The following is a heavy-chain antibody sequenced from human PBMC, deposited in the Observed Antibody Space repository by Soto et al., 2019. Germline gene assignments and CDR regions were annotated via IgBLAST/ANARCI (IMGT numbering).Heavy chain of an antibody. CDR2: ISYDGSNT. CDR3: ARSPIMITFGGVIADFDY. Sequence: GGSLRLSCAASGFTFSSYGMHWVRQAPGKGLEWVAVISYDGSNTYYADSVKGRFTISRDNSKNTLYLQMNSLRAEDTAVYYCARSPIMITFGGVIADFDYWGQGTLVTVSS. J-gene: IGHJ4*02. D-gene: IGHD3-16*02. V-gene: IGHV3-30*03. CDR1: GFTFSSYG.